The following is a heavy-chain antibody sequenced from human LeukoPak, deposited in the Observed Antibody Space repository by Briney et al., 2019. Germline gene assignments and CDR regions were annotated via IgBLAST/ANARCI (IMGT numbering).Heavy chain of an antibody. V-gene: IGHV3-23*01. CDR2: LSGSGITT. D-gene: IGHD6-19*01. Sequence: GGSLRLSCAASGFTFSNSAMSWVRQAPGKGLEWVSTLSGSGITTYYADSVTGRFTISRDNSKNTLYLQMNSLRAEDTAAYYCAKGIYSSGWSYFDYWGHGTLVTVSS. J-gene: IGHJ4*01. CDR1: GFTFSNSA. CDR3: AKGIYSSGWSYFDY.